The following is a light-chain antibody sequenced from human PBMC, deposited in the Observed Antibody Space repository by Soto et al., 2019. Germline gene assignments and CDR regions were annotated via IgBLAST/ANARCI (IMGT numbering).Light chain of an antibody. Sequence: EIVMTQSPATLSVSPGERATRSCRASQSISSNLAWYQQKPGQGPRLLIYGAFTRATGIPARFTGSGSGTEFTLTISSLQSEDFAVYYCQQYNNWLTWTFGQGTKVEIK. CDR3: QQYNNWLTWT. J-gene: IGKJ1*01. V-gene: IGKV3-15*01. CDR1: QSISSN. CDR2: GAF.